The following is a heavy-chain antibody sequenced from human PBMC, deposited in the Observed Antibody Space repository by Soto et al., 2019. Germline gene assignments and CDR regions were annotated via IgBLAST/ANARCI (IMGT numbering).Heavy chain of an antibody. D-gene: IGHD3-3*01. CDR3: ARTQNTIFGVVTYYYYGMDV. Sequence: GGSLRLSCAASGFTFSSYGMHWVRQAPGKGLEWVAVIWYDGSNKYYAYSVKGRFTISRDNSKNTLYLQMNSLRAEDTAVYYFARTQNTIFGVVTYYYYGMDVWGQGTTVTVSS. V-gene: IGHV3-33*01. CDR1: GFTFSSYG. CDR2: IWYDGSNK. J-gene: IGHJ6*02.